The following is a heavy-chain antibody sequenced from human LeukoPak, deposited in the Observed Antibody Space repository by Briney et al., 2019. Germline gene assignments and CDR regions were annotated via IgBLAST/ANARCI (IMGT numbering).Heavy chain of an antibody. CDR2: IYYSGST. J-gene: IGHJ6*03. CDR1: GGSISSYY. V-gene: IGHV4-59*01. D-gene: IGHD3-10*01. CDR3: ARSGGSPFYYYYYYMDV. Sequence: SGTLSLTCTVSGGSISSYYWSWIRQPPGKGLEWIGYIYYSGSTNYNPSLKSRVTISVDTSKNQFSLKLSSVTAADTAVYYCARSGGSPFYYYYYYMDVWGKGTTVTISS.